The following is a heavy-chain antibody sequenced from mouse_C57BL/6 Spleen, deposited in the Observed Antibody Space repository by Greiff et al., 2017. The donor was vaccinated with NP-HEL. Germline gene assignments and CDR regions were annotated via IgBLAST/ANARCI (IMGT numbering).Heavy chain of an antibody. Sequence: EVKLVESGGGLVKPGGSLKLSCAASGFTFSSYAMSWVRQTPENRLEWVATISDGGSYTYYPDNVKGRFTISRDNAKNNLYLQMSHLKSEDTAMYYCARGDYYGSNYFDYWGQGTSVTVSS. CDR1: GFTFSSYA. D-gene: IGHD1-1*01. J-gene: IGHJ4*01. CDR3: ARGDYYGSNYFDY. CDR2: ISDGGSYT. V-gene: IGHV5-4*03.